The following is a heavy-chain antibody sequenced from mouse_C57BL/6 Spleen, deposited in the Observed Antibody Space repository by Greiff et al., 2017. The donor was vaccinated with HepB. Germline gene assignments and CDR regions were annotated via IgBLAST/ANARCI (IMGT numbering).Heavy chain of an antibody. CDR1: GYTFTSYD. CDR3: ARSPPTLLYWYFDV. J-gene: IGHJ1*03. CDR2: LYPRDGST. V-gene: IGHV1-85*01. Sequence: VQLQQSGPELVKPGASVKLSCKASGYTFTSYDINWVKQRPGQGLEWIGWLYPRDGSTKYTEKFKGKATLTVDTSSSTAYMELHSLTSEDSAVYFCARSPPTLLYWYFDVWGTGTTVTVSS. D-gene: IGHD2-1*01.